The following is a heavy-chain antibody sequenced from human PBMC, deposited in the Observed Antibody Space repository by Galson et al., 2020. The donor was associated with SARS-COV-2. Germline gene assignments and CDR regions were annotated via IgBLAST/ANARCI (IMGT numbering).Heavy chain of an antibody. V-gene: IGHV3-23*01. Sequence: GGSLRLSCAASGFSSRNSVMSWVRQPPGKGLEWVSLISGSGTSTYYADPVKGRFTISRDKSKNTLYLQMNNLRAEDTAKYYCARSVGDAWGGEYFVFWGQGAMVTVSS. CDR1: GFSSRNSV. D-gene: IGHD3-16*01. J-gene: IGHJ4*02. CDR3: ARSVGDAWGGEYFVF. CDR2: ISGSGTST.